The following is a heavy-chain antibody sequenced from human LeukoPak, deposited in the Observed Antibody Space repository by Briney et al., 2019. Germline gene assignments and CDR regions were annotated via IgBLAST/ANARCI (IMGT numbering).Heavy chain of an antibody. V-gene: IGHV4-34*01. CDR1: GGSFSGYY. Sequence: PSETLSLTCAVYGGSFSGYYWSWIRQPPGKGLEWIGEIYHSGSTNYNPSLKSRVTISVDKSKNQFSLKLSSVTAADTAVYYCARVPAAGTAHYFDYWGQGTLVTVSS. J-gene: IGHJ4*02. CDR3: ARVPAAGTAHYFDY. CDR2: IYHSGST. D-gene: IGHD6-13*01.